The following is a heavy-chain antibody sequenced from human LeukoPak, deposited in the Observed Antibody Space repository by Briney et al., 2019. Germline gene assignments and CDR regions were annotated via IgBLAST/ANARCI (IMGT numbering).Heavy chain of an antibody. V-gene: IGHV3-23*01. D-gene: IGHD6-6*01. J-gene: IGHJ4*02. CDR3: ARGYSSSYRIDY. CDR1: GFTFSIYA. CDR2: IFGNGAGT. Sequence: GGSLRLSCTASGFTFSIYAMNWVRQAPGKGLEWVSVIFGNGAGTNYADSVKGRFTISRDNSKNTLYLQMNSLSAEDTAVYYCARGYSSSYRIDYWGQGTLVTVSS.